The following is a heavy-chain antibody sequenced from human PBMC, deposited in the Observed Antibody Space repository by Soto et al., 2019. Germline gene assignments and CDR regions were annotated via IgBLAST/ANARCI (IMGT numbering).Heavy chain of an antibody. Sequence: EVQLLESGGSLVQPGGSLRLYCAASGFTFSSYAMSWVRQGPGKGLEWVSAISDSGSNTYYAESVKGRFTISRDNSKNTLYLQMNSLRDEDTAIYYCARSSSSSGPWGQGTLVSVSS. CDR3: ARSSSSSGP. D-gene: IGHD6-6*01. V-gene: IGHV3-23*01. CDR1: GFTFSSYA. J-gene: IGHJ4*02. CDR2: ISDSGSNT.